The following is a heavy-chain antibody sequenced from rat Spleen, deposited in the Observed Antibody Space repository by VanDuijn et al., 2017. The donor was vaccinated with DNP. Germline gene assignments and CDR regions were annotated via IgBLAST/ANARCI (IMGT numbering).Heavy chain of an antibody. J-gene: IGHJ1*01. V-gene: IGHV1-43*01. CDR1: GYTFTSYF. CDR3: ARRRLPYWYFDF. Sequence: QVQLQQSGAELAKPGSSVKISCKASGYTFTSYFITWIKQTTRQGLEYIGYINMGSGGTNYNEKFKGKATLTGGKSSSTAFMQLSSLTPDDSAVYYCARRRLPYWYFDFWGPGTMVTVSS. CDR2: INMGSGGT.